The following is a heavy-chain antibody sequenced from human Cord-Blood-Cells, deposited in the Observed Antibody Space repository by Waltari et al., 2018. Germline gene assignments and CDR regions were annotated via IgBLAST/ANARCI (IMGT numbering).Heavy chain of an antibody. CDR3: AGLGDSGAFDI. V-gene: IGHV4-31*03. D-gene: IGHD3-16*01. Sequence: QVQLQESGPGLVTPSQTLSLTCTVSGGSISSGGYYWRWIRQHPGKGLEWIGYIYYSGSTYYNPSLKSRVTISVDTSKNQFSLKLSSVTAADTAVYYCAGLGDSGAFDIWGQGTMVTVSS. CDR1: GGSISSGGYY. CDR2: IYYSGST. J-gene: IGHJ3*02.